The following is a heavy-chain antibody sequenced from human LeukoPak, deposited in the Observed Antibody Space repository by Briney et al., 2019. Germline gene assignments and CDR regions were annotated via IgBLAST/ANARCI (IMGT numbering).Heavy chain of an antibody. CDR1: GGSFSGYY. V-gene: IGHV4-34*01. CDR2: INHSGST. CDR3: ARGGGSGSYCWFDP. Sequence: SEALSLTCTVYGGSFSGYYWSWIRQPPGKGLEWIGEINHSGSTNYNPSLKSRVTISVDTPKNQFSLKLSAVTAADRAVYYCARGGGSGSYCWFDPWGQGTLVTVSS. D-gene: IGHD1-26*01. J-gene: IGHJ5*02.